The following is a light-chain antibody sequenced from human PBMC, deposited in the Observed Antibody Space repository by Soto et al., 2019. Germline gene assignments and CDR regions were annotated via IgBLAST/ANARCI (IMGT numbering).Light chain of an antibody. CDR3: QHYNDYSWT. Sequence: DIHMTQYPSTLSASVGDRVTITCRASQSISVWLAWYQQKPGKAPNLLIYKTSSLETGVPSRFSGSGSGTEFTLNISSLQPYDFATYYCQHYNDYSWTFGQGTKVEIK. CDR2: KTS. CDR1: QSISVW. V-gene: IGKV1-5*03. J-gene: IGKJ1*01.